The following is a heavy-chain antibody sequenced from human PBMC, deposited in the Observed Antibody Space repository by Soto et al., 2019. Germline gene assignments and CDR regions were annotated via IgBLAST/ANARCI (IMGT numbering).Heavy chain of an antibody. CDR3: AKAPPTYDFPYYFDS. CDR2: ISGSGSGGST. CDR1: GFTFSSYA. D-gene: IGHD3-3*01. Sequence: GGSLRLSCAASGFTFSSYAMSWVRQAPGKGLEWVSSISGSGSGGSTYYADSVKGRFTISRDNFKDTLFLQMNSLRAEDTAVYYCAKAPPTYDFPYYFDSWGQGTLVTVSS. V-gene: IGHV3-23*01. J-gene: IGHJ4*02.